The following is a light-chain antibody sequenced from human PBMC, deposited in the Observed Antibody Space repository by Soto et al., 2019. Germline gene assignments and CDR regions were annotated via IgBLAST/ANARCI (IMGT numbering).Light chain of an antibody. V-gene: IGKV3-15*01. CDR3: QQHKNWPL. CDR1: HSVNSH. CDR2: GAS. Sequence: MMMTQSPATFSVSPGERVTLSCRTSHSVNSHVAWYQQKPGQAPRLLLYGASTRATGIPVRFSGSGFGTEFTLTISSLQSEDFAVYYCQQHKNWPLFGQGTRLEIK. J-gene: IGKJ5*01.